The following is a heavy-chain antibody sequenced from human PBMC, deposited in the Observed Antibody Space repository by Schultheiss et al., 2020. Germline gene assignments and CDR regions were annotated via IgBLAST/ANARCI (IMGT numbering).Heavy chain of an antibody. CDR3: ARARSGSSPLDY. CDR2: IYTSGST. Sequence: SETLSLTCTVSGGSISSGSYYWSWIRQPAGKGLEWIGRIYTSGSTNYNPSLKSRVTISVDTSKNQFFLKLSSVTAADTAVYYCARARSGSSPLDYWGQGTLVTVAS. CDR1: GGSISSGSYY. J-gene: IGHJ4*02. V-gene: IGHV4-61*02. D-gene: IGHD6-6*01.